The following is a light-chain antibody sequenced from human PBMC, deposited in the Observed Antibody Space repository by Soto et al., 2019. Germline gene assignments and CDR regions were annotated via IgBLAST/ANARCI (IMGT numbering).Light chain of an antibody. CDR2: KAS. Sequence: DIQMNQSPSPLSASVGDRVTITCRASQSISSWLAWYQQKPGKAPKLLIYKASSLESGVPSRFSGSGSGTEFTLTISSLQPDDFAPYFCQQYNSYPWTLGQGTKVEIK. CDR3: QQYNSYPWT. CDR1: QSISSW. J-gene: IGKJ1*01. V-gene: IGKV1-5*03.